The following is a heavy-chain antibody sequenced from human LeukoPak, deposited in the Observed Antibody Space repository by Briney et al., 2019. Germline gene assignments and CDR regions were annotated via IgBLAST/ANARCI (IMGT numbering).Heavy chain of an antibody. CDR3: ARVYRSQPVSSLWLVLVGFDY. CDR2: ISAYNGNT. Sequence: ASVKVSCKASGYTFTSYGISWVRQAPGQGLEWMGWISAYNGNTNYAQKLQGRVTMTTDTSTSTAYMELRSLRSDDTAVYYCARVYRSQPVSSLWLVLVGFDYWGQGTLVTVSS. D-gene: IGHD6-19*01. CDR1: GYTFTSYG. V-gene: IGHV1-18*01. J-gene: IGHJ4*02.